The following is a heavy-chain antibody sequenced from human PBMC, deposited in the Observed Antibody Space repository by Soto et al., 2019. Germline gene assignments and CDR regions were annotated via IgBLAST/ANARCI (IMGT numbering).Heavy chain of an antibody. D-gene: IGHD3-10*01. J-gene: IGHJ4*02. CDR3: ARQINYSGSGSPKGYYFDY. Sequence: SETLSLTCTVSGGSIRSGSYYWGWIRQPPEKGLEWIATIYDSGSTYYNPSLKSRAIISVDTSKNQFSLNLSSVTAADTAVYYCARQINYSGSGSPKGYYFDYWGLGALVTVSS. CDR2: IYDSGST. V-gene: IGHV4-39*01. CDR1: GGSIRSGSYY.